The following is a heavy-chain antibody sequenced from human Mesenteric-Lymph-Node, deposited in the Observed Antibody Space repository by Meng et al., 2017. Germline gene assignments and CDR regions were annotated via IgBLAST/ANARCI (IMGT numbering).Heavy chain of an antibody. CDR2: IYPGDSDT. V-gene: IGHV5-51*01. Sequence: GESLKISCKISGYSFTSYWIAWVRQMPGKGLEWMGIIYPGDSDTRYSPSFQGQVTISADKSISTAYLQWSSLKASDTAMYYCARPYCSGGSCHDAFDIWGQGTMVTVSS. CDR3: ARPYCSGGSCHDAFDI. J-gene: IGHJ3*02. D-gene: IGHD2-15*01. CDR1: GYSFTSYW.